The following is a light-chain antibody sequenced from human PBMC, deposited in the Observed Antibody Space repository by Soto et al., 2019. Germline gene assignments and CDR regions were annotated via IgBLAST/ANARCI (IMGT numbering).Light chain of an antibody. CDR1: SSDVGGNKY. CDR2: DVT. J-gene: IGLJ2*01. Sequence: QSVLTQPPSASGSLGQSITISCTGTSSDVGGNKYVSWYQQHPGKAPKLMIYDVTKRPSGVPDRFSGSKSGNTASLTVSGLQAEDEADYSCSSDAGKVSFGGGTKLTVL. CDR3: SSDAGKVS. V-gene: IGLV2-8*01.